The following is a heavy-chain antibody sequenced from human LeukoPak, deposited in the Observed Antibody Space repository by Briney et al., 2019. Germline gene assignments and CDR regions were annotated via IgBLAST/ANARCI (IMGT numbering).Heavy chain of an antibody. D-gene: IGHD3-10*01. J-gene: IGHJ6*02. CDR3: ARDPKRMVRGTYYGMDV. CDR2: ISAYNGNT. CDR1: GYTFTSYG. Sequence: GASVKVSCKASGYTFTSYGISWVRQAPGQGLEWMGWISAYNGNTNYAQKLQGRVTMTTDTSTSTAYMELRSLRSDDTAVYYCARDPKRMVRGTYYGMDVWGRGTTVTVSS. V-gene: IGHV1-18*01.